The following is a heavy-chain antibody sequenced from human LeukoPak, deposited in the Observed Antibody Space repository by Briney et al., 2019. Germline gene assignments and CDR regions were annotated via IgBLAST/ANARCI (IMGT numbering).Heavy chain of an antibody. CDR3: ARGPIPYSSGWYGREDRIKNYYYYGMDV. Sequence: GRSLRLSCAASGFTFSSYAMHWVRQAPGKGLEWVAVISYDGSNKYYADSVKGRFTISRDNSKNTLYLQMNSLRAEDTAVYYCARGPIPYSSGWYGREDRIKNYYYYGMDVWGQGTTVTVSS. J-gene: IGHJ6*02. V-gene: IGHV3-30*04. CDR1: GFTFSSYA. CDR2: ISYDGSNK. D-gene: IGHD6-19*01.